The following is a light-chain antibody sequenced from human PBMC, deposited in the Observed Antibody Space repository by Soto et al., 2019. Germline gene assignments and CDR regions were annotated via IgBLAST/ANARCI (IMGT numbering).Light chain of an antibody. J-gene: IGKJ1*01. CDR3: QHYKSYSEA. V-gene: IGKV2D-29*01. Sequence: DIVMTQTPLALAVTPGQPASISCSSSQSLLRSDGKTYLYWYLXKQGQPQQVXISEVSNRFSGVPDRFSGSGSGTDLTLTISSLKPDDGETYDGQHYKSYSEAFGQGTKVDIK. CDR1: QSLLRSDGKTY. CDR2: EVS.